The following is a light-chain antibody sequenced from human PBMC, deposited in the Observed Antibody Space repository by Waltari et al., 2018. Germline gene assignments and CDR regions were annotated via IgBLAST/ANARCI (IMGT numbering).Light chain of an antibody. V-gene: IGKV3-15*01. CDR1: QNIGSS. Sequence: EIVMTQSPATLSVYPGERVTLFCRASQNIGSSLAWYQQKPGQAPRLLIYGASSRASDIPVRVSGSGSGTEFTLIISSLQAEDFAMYYCQQYDNRPPYTFGQGTRLEIK. J-gene: IGKJ2*01. CDR2: GAS. CDR3: QQYDNRPPYT.